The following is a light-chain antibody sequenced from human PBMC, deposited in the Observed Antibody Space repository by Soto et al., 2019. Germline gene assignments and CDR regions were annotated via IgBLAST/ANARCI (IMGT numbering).Light chain of an antibody. V-gene: IGKV3-20*01. Sequence: EIVLTQSPGTLSLSPGERATLSCRASQSVSNNYLAWYQQKPGQAPRLLIYGASNRATGIPDRFSGSGSGTEFTLKISRMENEDFAVYYCQKYGSSGTFGQGTKVDIK. CDR2: GAS. CDR3: QKYGSSGT. CDR1: QSVSNNY. J-gene: IGKJ1*01.